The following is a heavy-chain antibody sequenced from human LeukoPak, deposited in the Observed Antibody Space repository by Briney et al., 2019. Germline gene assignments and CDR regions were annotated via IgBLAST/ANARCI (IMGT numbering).Heavy chain of an antibody. Sequence: GRSLRLSCAASGFTFSSYAMHWVRQAPGKGLEWVAVISYDGSNKYYADSVKGRFTISRDNSKNTLYLQMNSLRAEDTAVYYCARDRGDSSGHYYGIFDYWGQGTLVTVSS. CDR2: ISYDGSNK. D-gene: IGHD3-22*01. V-gene: IGHV3-30-3*01. CDR3: ARDRGDSSGHYYGIFDY. CDR1: GFTFSSYA. J-gene: IGHJ4*02.